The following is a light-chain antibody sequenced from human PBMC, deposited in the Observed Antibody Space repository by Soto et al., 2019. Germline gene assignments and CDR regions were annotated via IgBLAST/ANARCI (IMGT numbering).Light chain of an antibody. V-gene: IGLV4-69*01. CDR3: QTWGTGVV. Sequence: QPVLTKSPSASASLGASVKLTCTLSSGHSSYAIAWHQQQPEKGPRYLMKLNSDGSHSKGDGIPDRFSGSSSGAERYLTISRLQSEDEADYYCQTWGTGVVFGGGTKLTVL. CDR1: SGHSSYA. J-gene: IGLJ2*01. CDR2: LNSDGSH.